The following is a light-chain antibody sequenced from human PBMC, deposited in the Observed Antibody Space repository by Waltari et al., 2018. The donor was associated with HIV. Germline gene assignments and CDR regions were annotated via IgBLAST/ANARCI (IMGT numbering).Light chain of an antibody. CDR3: SSFASGNILYV. CDR1: SSDVGGYDY. Sequence: QSALTQPPSASGSLGQSVTLSCTGTSSDVGGYDYVSWYQQHPGKAPQLMIYEVNKRPSGVPDRFSGAKSGNTASLTVSGLQAEDEADYYCSSFASGNILYVFGTGTKVTVL. CDR2: EVN. V-gene: IGLV2-8*01. J-gene: IGLJ1*01.